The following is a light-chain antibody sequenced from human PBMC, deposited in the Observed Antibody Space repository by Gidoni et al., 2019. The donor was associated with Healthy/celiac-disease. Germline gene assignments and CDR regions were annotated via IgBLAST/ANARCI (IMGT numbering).Light chain of an antibody. J-gene: IGKJ1*01. CDR2: WAS. CDR1: QSVLYSSNNKNY. V-gene: IGKV4-1*01. CDR3: QQYYSTPRT. Sequence: DIVMTQSPDSLAVSLGERATINCKSSQSVLYSSNNKNYSAWYQQKPGQPPKLLIYWASTPESGVPDRFSGSGSGTDFTLTISSLQAEDVAVYYCQQYYSTPRTFGQGTKVEIK.